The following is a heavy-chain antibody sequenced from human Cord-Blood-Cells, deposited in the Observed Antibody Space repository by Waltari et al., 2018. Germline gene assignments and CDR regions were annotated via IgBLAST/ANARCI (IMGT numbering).Heavy chain of an antibody. CDR1: GFTFSSYG. Sequence: QVQLVESGGGVVQPGRSLRLSCAASGFTFSSYGMHWVRQAPGKGLEWVAVIWYDGSNKDYADSVKGRFTISRDNSKNTLYLQMNSLRAEDTTVYYCARREGVWGSYRYGGVDYWGQGTLVTVSS. CDR3: ARREGVWGSYRYGGVDY. D-gene: IGHD3-16*02. J-gene: IGHJ4*02. CDR2: IWYDGSNK. V-gene: IGHV3-33*01.